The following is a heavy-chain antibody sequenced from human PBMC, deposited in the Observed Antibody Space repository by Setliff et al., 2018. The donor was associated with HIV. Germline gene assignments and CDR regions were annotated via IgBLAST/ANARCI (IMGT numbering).Heavy chain of an antibody. D-gene: IGHD3-10*01. V-gene: IGHV4-4*02. CDR2: INHSGST. CDR3: ARGEYYGSGTVYMDV. Sequence: SETLSLTCTVSGGSISSSDWWSWVRQPPGKGLEWIGEINHSGSTNYNPSLKSRVAMSFDTSKNQFSLKLISLTAADTAVYYCARGEYYGSGTVYMDVWGKGTTVTVSS. J-gene: IGHJ6*03. CDR1: GGSISSSDW.